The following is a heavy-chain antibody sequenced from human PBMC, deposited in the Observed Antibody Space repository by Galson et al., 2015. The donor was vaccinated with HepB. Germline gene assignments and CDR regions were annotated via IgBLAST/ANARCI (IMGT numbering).Heavy chain of an antibody. V-gene: IGHV3-30*04. J-gene: IGHJ6*04. CDR1: GFTFNNYA. CDR2: ISFDGSNK. CDR3: ARDFHDILTTVTSGGMDV. D-gene: IGHD3-9*01. Sequence: SLRLSCAASGFTFNNYAMHWVRQAPGKGQEWMAVISFDGSNKHYVDSVKGRFTISRDNSKNTLYLQTNSLRAEDTAVYYCARDFHDILTTVTSGGMDVWGKGPAVTVSS.